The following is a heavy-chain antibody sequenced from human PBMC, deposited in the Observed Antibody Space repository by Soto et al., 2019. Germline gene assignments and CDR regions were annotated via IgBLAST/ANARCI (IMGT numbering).Heavy chain of an antibody. V-gene: IGHV3-74*03. D-gene: IGHD3-16*01. J-gene: IGHJ4*02. Sequence: EVHLVESGGGLVQPGGSLRLSCAASGFTFTYYWIHWVRQSPGKGLVWVSHIHSDGATTTYADSVKGRFTISRDNARNTVSLQMNGLRAEDTAVYYCARGGIGSFDYWGQGALVSVSS. CDR1: GFTFTYYW. CDR2: IHSDGATT. CDR3: ARGGIGSFDY.